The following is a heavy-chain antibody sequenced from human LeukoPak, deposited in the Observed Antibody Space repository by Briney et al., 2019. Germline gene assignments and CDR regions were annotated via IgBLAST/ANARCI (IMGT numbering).Heavy chain of an antibody. CDR1: GGTFSSYA. Sequence: SVKVSCKASGGTFSSYAISWVRQAPGQGLEWMGRIIPIFGTANYAQKFQGRVTITTDESTSTAYMELSSLRSEDTAVYYCARDLGATGHFDYWGQGTLVTVSS. D-gene: IGHD1-26*01. J-gene: IGHJ4*02. CDR2: IIPIFGTA. V-gene: IGHV1-69*05. CDR3: ARDLGATGHFDY.